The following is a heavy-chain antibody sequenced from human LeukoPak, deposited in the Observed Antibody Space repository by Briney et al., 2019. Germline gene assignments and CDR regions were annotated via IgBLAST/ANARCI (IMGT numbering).Heavy chain of an antibody. J-gene: IGHJ5*02. CDR2: IYYSGST. Sequence: SETLSLTCTVSDSSISSGYYWGWIRQPPGKGLEWIGNIYYSGSTYYNPSLKTRVTISVDTSKNQFSLRLNSVTAADTAVYYCARGLGYCTNGVCYRRRIFGFDPWGQGTLVTVSS. D-gene: IGHD2-8*01. CDR3: ARGLGYCTNGVCYRRRIFGFDP. CDR1: DSSISSGYY. V-gene: IGHV4-38-2*02.